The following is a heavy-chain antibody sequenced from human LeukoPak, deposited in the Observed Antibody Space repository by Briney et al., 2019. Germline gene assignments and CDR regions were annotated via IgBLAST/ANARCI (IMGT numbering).Heavy chain of an antibody. CDR3: ARSAYGDYVFDY. V-gene: IGHV3-30-3*01. CDR2: ISYDGSNK. Sequence: GGSLRLSCAASGFTFSSYAMHWVRQAPGKGLEWVAVISYDGSNKYYADSVKGRFTISRDNSKNTLYLQMNSLRAEDTAAYYCARSAYGDYVFDYWGQGTLVTVSS. CDR1: GFTFSSYA. D-gene: IGHD4-17*01. J-gene: IGHJ4*02.